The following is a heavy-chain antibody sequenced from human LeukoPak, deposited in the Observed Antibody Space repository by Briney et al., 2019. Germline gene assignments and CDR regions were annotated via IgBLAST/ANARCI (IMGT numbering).Heavy chain of an antibody. CDR2: INPSGGST. CDR3: ARESGRKAFDP. J-gene: IGHJ5*02. V-gene: IGHV1-46*02. Sequence: GAPVKVSCKTSGYTFNSYYIHWVRQAPGQGLEWMAIINPSGGSTSYAQKFRGRVTLSRDESASTVYMELRSLASDDTAIYYCARESGRKAFDPWGQGTLVTVSS. CDR1: GYTFNSYY.